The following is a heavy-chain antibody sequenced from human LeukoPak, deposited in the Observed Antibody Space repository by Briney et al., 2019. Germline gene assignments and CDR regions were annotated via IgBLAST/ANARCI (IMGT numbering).Heavy chain of an antibody. CDR1: CGSISSSCYY. V-gene: IGHV4-39*01. D-gene: IGHD3-9*01. Sequence: PSETLSLTCTVSCGSISSSCYYWVWIRQPPGKGLEWIGSIYYSGSTYYNPSLKSRVTISVDTSKNQLSLKLSSVSRAVPGVYSCQTHLKYYHILTGYLDYLRQGTLVTVSS. CDR3: QTHLKYYHILTGYLDY. CDR2: IYYSGST. J-gene: IGHJ4*02.